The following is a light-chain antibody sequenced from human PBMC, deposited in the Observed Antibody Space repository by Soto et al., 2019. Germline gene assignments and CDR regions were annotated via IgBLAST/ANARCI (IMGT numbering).Light chain of an antibody. V-gene: IGKV3-20*01. CDR1: QSVDSTY. Sequence: VLTQSPGTLSLSPGERATLSCRASQSVDSTYLAWYQQKPGQAPRLLIYGASTRATGIPDRFSGSESGTDFTLTISGLEPEDFAVYYCQHYGSSPWTFGQGTKVDI. CDR3: QHYGSSPWT. J-gene: IGKJ1*01. CDR2: GAS.